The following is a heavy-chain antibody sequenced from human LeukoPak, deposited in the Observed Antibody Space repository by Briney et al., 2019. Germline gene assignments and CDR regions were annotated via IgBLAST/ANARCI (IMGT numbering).Heavy chain of an antibody. CDR1: GGSISSYY. J-gene: IGHJ5*02. D-gene: IGHD2-2*01. V-gene: IGHV4-59*01. CDR2: IYYSGST. Sequence: PSETLSLTCTVSGGSISSYYWSWIRQPPGKGLEWIGYIYYSGSTNYTPSLKSRVTISVDTSKNQFSLKLSSVTAADTAVYYCARGYCSSTSCYDEKRDWFDPWGQGTLVTVSS. CDR3: ARGYCSSTSCYDEKRDWFDP.